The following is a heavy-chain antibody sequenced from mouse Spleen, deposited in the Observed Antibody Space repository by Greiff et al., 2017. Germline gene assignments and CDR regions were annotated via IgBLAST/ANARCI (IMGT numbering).Heavy chain of an antibody. CDR1: GFTFSSYG. D-gene: IGHD2-1*01. CDR2: ISSGGSYT. J-gene: IGHJ4*01. CDR3: ARHRDGNYVGAMDY. V-gene: IGHV5-6*01. Sequence: EVQVVESGGDLVKPGGSLKLSCAASGFTFSSYGMSWVRQTPDKRLEWVATISSGGSYTYYPDSVKGRFTISRDNAKNTLYLQMSSLKSEDTAMYYCARHRDGNYVGAMDYWGQGTSVTVSS.